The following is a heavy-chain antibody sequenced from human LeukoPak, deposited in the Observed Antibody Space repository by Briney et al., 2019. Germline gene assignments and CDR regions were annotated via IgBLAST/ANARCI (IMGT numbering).Heavy chain of an antibody. CDR2: IYHSGST. J-gene: IGHJ5*02. CDR3: ASGYCSSTSCYEFDP. D-gene: IGHD2-2*03. V-gene: IGHV4-30-2*01. CDR1: GSSISSGGYS. Sequence: SETLSLTCAVSGSSISSGGYSWSWIRQPPGKGLEWIGYIYHSGSTYYNPSLKSRVTISVDRSKNQFSLKLSSVTAADTAVHYCASGYCSSTSCYEFDPWGQGTLVTVSS.